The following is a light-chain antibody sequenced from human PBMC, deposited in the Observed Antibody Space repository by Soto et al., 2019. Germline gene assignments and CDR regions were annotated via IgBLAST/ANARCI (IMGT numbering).Light chain of an antibody. Sequence: EIVLTQSPGTLSLSPGERATLSCRASQSVSSSYLAWYQQKPGQAPRLLIYGASSRATGIPDRFSGSGSGTDFTLTISSLETEDFAVDYCQQYGSSPRTFGQGTKVESK. CDR3: QQYGSSPRT. CDR2: GAS. V-gene: IGKV3-20*01. J-gene: IGKJ1*01. CDR1: QSVSSSY.